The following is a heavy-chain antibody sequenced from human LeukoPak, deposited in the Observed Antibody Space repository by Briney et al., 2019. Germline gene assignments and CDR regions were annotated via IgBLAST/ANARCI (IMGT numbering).Heavy chain of an antibody. Sequence: AGESLKISCKGSENSFTNCWIAWVRQMPGKGLEWVGIIYPGDSDTRYSPTFQGQVTISADRSTTTAYLQWSGLKASDTAMYYCARSIDSTTSTLPFWGQGTLVTVSS. CDR3: ARSIDSTTSTLPF. D-gene: IGHD5-24*01. J-gene: IGHJ4*02. V-gene: IGHV5-51*01. CDR2: IYPGDSDT. CDR1: ENSFTNCW.